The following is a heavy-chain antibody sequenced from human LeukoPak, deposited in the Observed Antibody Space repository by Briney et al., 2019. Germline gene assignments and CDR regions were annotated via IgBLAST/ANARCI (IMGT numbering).Heavy chain of an antibody. D-gene: IGHD3-9*01. CDR3: VKHKTGPEY. CDR2: IKQDGSEK. V-gene: IGHV3-7*01. Sequence: GGSLRLSCAASGFTFSSYWMSWVRQAPGKGLEWVANIKQDGSEKYYVDSVKGRFTISRDNAKNSLYLQMNSLRVEDTALYYCVKHKTGPEYWGQGTLVTVSS. CDR1: GFTFSSYW. J-gene: IGHJ4*02.